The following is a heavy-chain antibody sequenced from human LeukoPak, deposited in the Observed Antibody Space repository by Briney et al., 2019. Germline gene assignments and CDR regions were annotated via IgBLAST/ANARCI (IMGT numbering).Heavy chain of an antibody. CDR1: GYTLTVLS. CDR2: FDPEDGET. J-gene: IGHJ3*02. Sequence: ASVTVSFKVSGYTLTVLSMHWVRQAPGKGVEWMGGFDPEDGETIYTQKFQGRVTMTEDTSTDTAYMELSSLRSEDTAVYYCAATKYYDILTGYPTPGAFGIWGQGTMVTVSS. V-gene: IGHV1-24*01. CDR3: AATKYYDILTGYPTPGAFGI. D-gene: IGHD3-9*01.